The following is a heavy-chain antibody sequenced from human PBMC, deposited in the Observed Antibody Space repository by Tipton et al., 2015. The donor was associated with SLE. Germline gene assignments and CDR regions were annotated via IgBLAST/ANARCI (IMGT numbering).Heavy chain of an antibody. D-gene: IGHD3-22*01. J-gene: IGHJ3*02. V-gene: IGHV4-61*02. CDR1: GDSIRTSAYY. Sequence: TLSLTCTLSGDSIRTSAYYWSWIRQPAGKGLEWIGRIFHSGSTTYSPSFKSRVSTSVDTSKNQFSLRLYSVTPADTAVYYCARETAVFIPSAIDIWGQVTIGTVS. CDR2: IFHSGST. CDR3: ARETAVFIPSAIDI.